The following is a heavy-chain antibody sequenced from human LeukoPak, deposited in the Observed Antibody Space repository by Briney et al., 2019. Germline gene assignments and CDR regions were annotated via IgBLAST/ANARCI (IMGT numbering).Heavy chain of an antibody. CDR1: GYTFTSYD. CDR3: ATSTVYSSSWYDSYYYYYFMDV. CDR2: MNPNSGNT. Sequence: GASVKVSCTASGYTFTSYDINWVRQATGQGLEWMGWMNPNSGNTGYAQKLQGRVTMTTDTSTSTAYMELRSLRSDDTAVYYCATSTVYSSSWYDSYYYYYFMDVWGKGTTVTISS. J-gene: IGHJ6*03. V-gene: IGHV1-8*02. D-gene: IGHD6-13*01.